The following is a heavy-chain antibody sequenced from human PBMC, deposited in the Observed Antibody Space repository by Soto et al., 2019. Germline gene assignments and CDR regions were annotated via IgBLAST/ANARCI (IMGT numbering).Heavy chain of an antibody. CDR3: AKDNSQTHYYDSSGYYYTEYFQH. J-gene: IGHJ1*01. Sequence: QVQLVESGGGVVQPGRSLRLSCAASGFTFSSYGMHWVRQAPGKGLEWVAVISYDGSNKYYADSVKGRFTISRDNSKNTLYLQMNSLRAEDTAVYYCAKDNSQTHYYDSSGYYYTEYFQHWGQDTLVTVSS. CDR1: GFTFSSYG. CDR2: ISYDGSNK. D-gene: IGHD3-22*01. V-gene: IGHV3-30*18.